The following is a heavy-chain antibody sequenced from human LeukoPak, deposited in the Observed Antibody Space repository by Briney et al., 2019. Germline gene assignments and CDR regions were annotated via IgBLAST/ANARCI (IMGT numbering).Heavy chain of an antibody. CDR2: IYYSGST. D-gene: IGHD3-22*01. V-gene: IGHV4-59*08. Sequence: SETLSLTCTVSGGSISSYYWSWIRPPPGKGLEWIGYIYYSGSTNYNPSLKSRVTISVDTSKNQFSLKLSSVTAADTAVYYCARHVIGNWFDPRGQGTLVTVSS. CDR3: ARHVIGNWFDP. J-gene: IGHJ5*02. CDR1: GGSISSYY.